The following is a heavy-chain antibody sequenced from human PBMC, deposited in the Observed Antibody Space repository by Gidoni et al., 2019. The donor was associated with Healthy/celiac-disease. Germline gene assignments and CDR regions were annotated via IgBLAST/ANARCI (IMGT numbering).Heavy chain of an antibody. CDR1: GYSISSGYY. D-gene: IGHD4-17*01. J-gene: IGHJ5*02. V-gene: IGHV4-38-2*01. CDR2: IYHSGST. CDR3: ARNTVTTNWFDP. Sequence: QVQLQESGPGLVKPSETLSLTCAVSGYSISSGYYWGWIRQPPGKGLEWIGSIYHSGSTYYNPSLKSRVTISVDTSKNQFSLKLSSVTAADTAVYYCARNTVTTNWFDPWGQGTLVTVSS.